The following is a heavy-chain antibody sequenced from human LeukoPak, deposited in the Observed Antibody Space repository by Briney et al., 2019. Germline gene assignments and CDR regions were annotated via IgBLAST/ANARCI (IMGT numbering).Heavy chain of an antibody. CDR3: VRGEMAHIDC. J-gene: IGHJ4*02. D-gene: IGHD5-24*01. CDR1: GGTFSSYA. CDR2: IVPIFGTA. Sequence: SVKVSCKASGGTFSSYAISWVRQAPGQGLEWMGRIVPIFGTANYAQKFQGRVTITTDESTSTAYMELSSLRSEDTAVYYCVRGEMAHIDCWGQGTLVTVSS. V-gene: IGHV1-69*05.